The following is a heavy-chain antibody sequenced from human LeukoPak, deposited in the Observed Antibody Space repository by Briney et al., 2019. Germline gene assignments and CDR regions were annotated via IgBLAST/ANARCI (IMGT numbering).Heavy chain of an antibody. CDR1: GDSISSYY. CDR3: ARGSSGGATRWFDP. V-gene: IGHV4-59*12. D-gene: IGHD2-21*01. J-gene: IGHJ5*02. Sequence: SETLSLTCTVSGDSISSYYWSWIRQPPGKGLEWIGSISYSGSTNYSPSLKSRVTMSVHTSQNQFSLKLSSVTAADTAVYYCARGSSGGATRWFDPWGQGTLVTVSS. CDR2: ISYSGST.